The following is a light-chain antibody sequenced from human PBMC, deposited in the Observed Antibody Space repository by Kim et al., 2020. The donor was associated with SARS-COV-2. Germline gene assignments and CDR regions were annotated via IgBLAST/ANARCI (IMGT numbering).Light chain of an antibody. CDR3: QSYDSSIVV. J-gene: IGLJ2*01. CDR2: EDN. CDR1: SGSIASNY. Sequence: GKTVTISCTRSSGSIASNYVQWDQQRPGSAPTTVIYEDNQRPSGVPDRFSGSIDSSSNSASLTISGLKTEDEADYYCQSYDSSIVVFGGGTQLTVL. V-gene: IGLV6-57*03.